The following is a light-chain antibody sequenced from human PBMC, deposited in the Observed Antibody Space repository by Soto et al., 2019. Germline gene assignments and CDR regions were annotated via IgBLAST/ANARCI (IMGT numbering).Light chain of an antibody. CDR1: QSLVPSDGNTY. CDR3: MQATQFPIT. Sequence: DIVMTQTPLSSPVTLGQPASISCRSSQSLVPSDGNTYLSWLQQRPGQPPRVLIYKISDRFSGVPDRFSGSGAGTDFTLKISRVEAEDVGVHYCMQATQFPITFGQGTRLELK. V-gene: IGKV2-24*01. CDR2: KIS. J-gene: IGKJ5*01.